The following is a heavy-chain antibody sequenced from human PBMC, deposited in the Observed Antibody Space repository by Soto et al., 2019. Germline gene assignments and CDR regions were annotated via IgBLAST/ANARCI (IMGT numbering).Heavy chain of an antibody. Sequence: GGSLRLSCAASGFTFSSYEMNWVRQAPGKGLEWVSYISSSGSTIYYADSVKGRFTISRDNAKNSLYLQMNSLRAEDTAVYYCAREGWNQYYYYYYGMDVWGQGTTVTVSS. CDR1: GFTFSSYE. D-gene: IGHD1-1*01. J-gene: IGHJ6*02. V-gene: IGHV3-48*03. CDR3: AREGWNQYYYYYYGMDV. CDR2: ISSSGSTI.